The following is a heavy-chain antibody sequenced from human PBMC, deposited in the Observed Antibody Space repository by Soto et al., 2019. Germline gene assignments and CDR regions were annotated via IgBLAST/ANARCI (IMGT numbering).Heavy chain of an antibody. CDR1: GYSISRNNW. D-gene: IGHD2-15*01. CDR2: MPSSGTT. Sequence: QVQLQESGPGLVKPSDTLSLTCAVSGYSISRNNWWGWIRQHPGKGLEWSGYMPSSGTTYYNPSLKSRVTMSVFTSKNHFSLKLSSVTAVDTAVYYCARRAGGVVTGVTDCSGKGPLVTVSS. J-gene: IGHJ4*02. V-gene: IGHV4-28*01. CDR3: ARRAGGVVTGVTDC.